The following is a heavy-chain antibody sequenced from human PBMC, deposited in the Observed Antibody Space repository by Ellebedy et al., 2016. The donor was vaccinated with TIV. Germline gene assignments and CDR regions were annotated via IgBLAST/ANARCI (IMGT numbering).Heavy chain of an antibody. V-gene: IGHV3-23*01. CDR1: GFTFSSYA. CDR2: ISGSGGST. D-gene: IGHD5-18*01. CDR3: ARDNRGYSYGYGYYYGMDV. Sequence: GESLKISXAASGFTFSSYAMSWVRQAPGKGLEWVSAISGSGGSTYYADSVKGRFTISRDNSKNTLYLQMNSLRAEDTAVYYCARDNRGYSYGYGYYYGMDVWGQGTTVTVSS. J-gene: IGHJ6*02.